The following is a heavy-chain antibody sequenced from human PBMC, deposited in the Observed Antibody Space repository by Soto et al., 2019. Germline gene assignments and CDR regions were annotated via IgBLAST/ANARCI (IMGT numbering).Heavy chain of an antibody. V-gene: IGHV4-39*01. D-gene: IGHD3-22*01. CDR3: ARDFFDSSDYTTNWFDP. CDR1: GRSISSSSYY. CDR2: IYYSGST. J-gene: IGHJ5*02. Sequence: AETLSLTCTVSGRSISSSSYYWGWIRQPPGKGLERIGNIYYSGSTNYNPSLKSRVTISVDTSKNQFSLKLTPVTAADAALYFCARDFFDSSDYTTNWFDPWGQGTLVTVSS.